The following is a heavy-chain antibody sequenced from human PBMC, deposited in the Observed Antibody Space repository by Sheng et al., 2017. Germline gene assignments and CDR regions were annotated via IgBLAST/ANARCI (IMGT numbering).Heavy chain of an antibody. CDR2: IHTNGNT. Sequence: EVQLVESGGDLVQPGGSLRLSCAASGFTFSDYWIHWVRQAPGKGLVWVSLIHTNGNTYYTDSVKGRFTISRDSSKNTLYLQMNSLRAEDTAVYYCARDHEGRPFDDWGQGTLVTVSS. CDR3: ARDHEGRPFDD. J-gene: IGHJ4*02. D-gene: IGHD3-10*01. V-gene: IGHV3-74*01. CDR1: GFTFSDYW.